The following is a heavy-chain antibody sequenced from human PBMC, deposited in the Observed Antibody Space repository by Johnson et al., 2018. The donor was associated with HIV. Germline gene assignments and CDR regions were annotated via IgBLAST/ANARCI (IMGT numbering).Heavy chain of an antibody. CDR1: GFTFSSYD. V-gene: IGHV3-13*01. D-gene: IGHD2-15*01. CDR2: IGTAGDT. CDR3: ARGGYCSGGSCYPGAFDI. J-gene: IGHJ3*02. Sequence: EVQLVESGGGLVQPGGSLRISCAASGFTFSSYDMHWVRQATGKGLEWVSAIGTAGDTYYPGSVKGRFTISRENAKNSLYLQMNSLRAGDTAVYYCARGGYCSGGSCYPGAFDIWGQGTMVTVSS.